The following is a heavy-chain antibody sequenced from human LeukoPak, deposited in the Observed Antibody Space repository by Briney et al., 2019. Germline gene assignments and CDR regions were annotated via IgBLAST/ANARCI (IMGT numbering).Heavy chain of an antibody. CDR1: GGSISSGYYH. V-gene: IGHV4-30-4*01. J-gene: IGHJ4*02. Sequence: SQTLSLTCTVSGGSISSGYYHWSWIRQPPGKGLEYIGYIYYGGTYYNPSLKSRVTISVDTSKNQFSLKLSSVTAADTAVYYCARGTWSSSIDYWGQGTLVTVSS. D-gene: IGHD6-6*01. CDR2: IYYGGT. CDR3: ARGTWSSSIDY.